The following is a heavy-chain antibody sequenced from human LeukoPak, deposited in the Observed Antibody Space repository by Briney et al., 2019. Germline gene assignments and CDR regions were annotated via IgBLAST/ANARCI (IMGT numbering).Heavy chain of an antibody. V-gene: IGHV3-7*01. J-gene: IGHJ5*02. CDR1: GFTFSSYG. Sequence: PGGSLRLSCIASGFTFSSYGMYWVRQAPGKGLEWVANIKQDGSEKYYVDSVKGRFTISRDNAKNSLYLQMNSLRAEDTAVYYCARDFPPHYYGSGISWFDPWGQGTLVTVSS. CDR3: ARDFPPHYYGSGISWFDP. D-gene: IGHD3-10*01. CDR2: IKQDGSEK.